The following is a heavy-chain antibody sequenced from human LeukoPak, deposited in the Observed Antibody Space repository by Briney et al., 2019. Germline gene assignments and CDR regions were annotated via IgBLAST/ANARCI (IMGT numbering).Heavy chain of an antibody. V-gene: IGHV4-61*09. Sequence: RPSQTLSLTCTVSGGSISSGSYYWNWIRQPAGKGLEWIGHMYTSGSTNCNPSLKSRVTISIDTSKNQFSLKLRFVTAADTAVYYCARENYGDYCWFDPWGQGTLVTVSS. CDR3: ARENYGDYCWFDP. D-gene: IGHD4-17*01. J-gene: IGHJ5*02. CDR2: MYTSGST. CDR1: GGSISSGSYY.